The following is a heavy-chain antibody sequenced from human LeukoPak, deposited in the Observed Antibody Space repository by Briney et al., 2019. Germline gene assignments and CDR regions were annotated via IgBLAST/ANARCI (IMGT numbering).Heavy chain of an antibody. CDR2: IYTSGST. J-gene: IGHJ5*02. CDR3: ARDSLVHPNRWFDP. D-gene: IGHD6-13*01. V-gene: IGHV4-4*07. Sequence: SETLSLTCTVSGGSISSDYWSWIRQPDGKGLEWIGRIYTSGSTNYNPSLKSRVSMSVDTSTNQFSLKLSSVTAADTAVYYCARDSLVHPNRWFDPWGQGTLVTVSS. CDR1: GGSISSDY.